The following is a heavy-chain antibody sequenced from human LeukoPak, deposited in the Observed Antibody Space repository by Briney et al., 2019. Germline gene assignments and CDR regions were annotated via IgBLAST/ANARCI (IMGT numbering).Heavy chain of an antibody. D-gene: IGHD1-26*01. Sequence: PGGSLRLSCGASGFALSSYTMNWVRQAPGTGLEWVSAISASGGATYYADSVKGRFNISRDNSNNTLYLQMSSLRAEDTAVYYCAKDSGPRSRGSDWYFDLWGRGTLVTVSS. V-gene: IGHV3-23*01. CDR1: GFALSSYT. CDR3: AKDSGPRSRGSDWYFDL. CDR2: ISASGGAT. J-gene: IGHJ2*01.